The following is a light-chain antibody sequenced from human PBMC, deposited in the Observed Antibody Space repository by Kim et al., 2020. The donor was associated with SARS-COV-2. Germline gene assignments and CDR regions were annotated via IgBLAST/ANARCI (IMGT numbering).Light chain of an antibody. CDR3: QVWDSSSDHWV. V-gene: IGLV3-21*04. Sequence: APGKTARVTWGGNNIGSKSVHWYQQKPGQAPVRVIYYDSDRPSGIPERFSGSNSGNTATLTISRVEAGDEADYYCQVWDSSSDHWVFGGGTQLTVL. CDR2: YDS. CDR1: NIGSKS. J-gene: IGLJ3*02.